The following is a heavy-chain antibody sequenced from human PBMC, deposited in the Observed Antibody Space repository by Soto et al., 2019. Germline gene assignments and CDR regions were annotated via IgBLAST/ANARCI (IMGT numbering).Heavy chain of an antibody. CDR3: AGFSSGTYLFGL. CDR2: IYGTGTT. Sequence: SETLSLTCTVSDGSISSYYWSWIRQPPGKGLEWIGYIYGTGTTNYAPSLKNRVTMSLHTSKNQFSLTLSSVTAADTAMYYCAGFSSGTYLFGLWGPGTLVTVSS. CDR1: DGSISSYY. J-gene: IGHJ4*02. V-gene: IGHV4-59*01. D-gene: IGHD1-26*01.